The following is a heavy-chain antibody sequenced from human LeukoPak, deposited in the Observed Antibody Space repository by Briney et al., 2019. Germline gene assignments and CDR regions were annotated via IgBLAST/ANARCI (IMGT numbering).Heavy chain of an antibody. CDR2: VGISGDT. Sequence: GGSLRLSCAASGFTSRSYDMPWVRQVTGKGLEWVSAVGISGDTYYAGSVKGRFTISRENAKNSLYLQMNSLTAGDTAVYYCVRGGIQVSGIDEIDYWGQGTLVTVSS. D-gene: IGHD6-19*01. CDR3: VRGGIQVSGIDEIDY. V-gene: IGHV3-13*01. CDR1: GFTSRSYD. J-gene: IGHJ4*02.